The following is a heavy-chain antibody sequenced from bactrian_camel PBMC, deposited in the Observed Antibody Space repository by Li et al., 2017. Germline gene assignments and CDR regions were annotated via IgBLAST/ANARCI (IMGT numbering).Heavy chain of an antibody. CDR2: IYTGSGNT. V-gene: IGHV3S40*01. D-gene: IGHD1*01. CDR3: LRDDPPYPG. J-gene: IGHJ4*01. Sequence: VQLVESGGGSVQAGGSLRLSCVVSGSQKSRKYMAWFRQAPGKEREGVARIYTGSGNTYYADSVKGRFTISRDTAKNTVFLQMNSLKPDDTAVYYCLRDDPPYPGWGQGTQVTVS. CDR1: GSQKSRKY.